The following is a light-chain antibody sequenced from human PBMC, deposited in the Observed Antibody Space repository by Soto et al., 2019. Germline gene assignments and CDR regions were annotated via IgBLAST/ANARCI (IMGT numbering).Light chain of an antibody. Sequence: QSVLTQPPSASGTPGQRVTISCSGSNSNTGSNSVNWYQKFPATAPKLLIYSNNQQPSGVPDRFSGSKSGTSASLAISGLHSEDEADYFCASWDDSLNGVVFGGGTKLTVL. CDR1: NSNTGSNS. CDR3: ASWDDSLNGVV. V-gene: IGLV1-44*01. CDR2: SNN. J-gene: IGLJ3*02.